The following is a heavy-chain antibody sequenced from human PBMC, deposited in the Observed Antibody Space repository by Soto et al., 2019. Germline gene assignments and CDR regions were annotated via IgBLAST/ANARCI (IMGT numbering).Heavy chain of an antibody. D-gene: IGHD3-16*01. Sequence: GASVKVSCKASGGTFSSYAISWVRQAPGQGLEWMGGIIPTFGTANYAQKFQGRVTITADESTSTAYMELSSLRSEDTAVYYCARGETPGGNFDYWGQGTLVTVSS. CDR1: GGTFSSYA. CDR3: ARGETPGGNFDY. J-gene: IGHJ4*02. V-gene: IGHV1-69*13. CDR2: IIPTFGTA.